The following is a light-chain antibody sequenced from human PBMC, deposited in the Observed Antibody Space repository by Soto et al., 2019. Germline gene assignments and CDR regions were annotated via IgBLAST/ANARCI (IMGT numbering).Light chain of an antibody. CDR3: SSYAGSNNLV. V-gene: IGLV2-8*01. CDR1: SSDVGGYTY. CDR2: DVS. Sequence: QSVLTQPPSASGSPGQSVTISCTGTSSDVGGYTYVSWYQQHPGKAPKIMFYDVSERPSGVTDPFSGSKSGNTATLTVAGLQAEDGADYYCSSYAGSNNLVFGGGTKLTVL. J-gene: IGLJ3*02.